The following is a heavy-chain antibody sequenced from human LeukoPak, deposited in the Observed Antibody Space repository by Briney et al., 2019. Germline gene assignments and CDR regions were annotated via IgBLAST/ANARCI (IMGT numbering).Heavy chain of an antibody. J-gene: IGHJ3*02. Sequence: ASVKVSCKASGYTFTGYYMHWVRQAPGQGLEWMGRINPNSGGTNYAQKFQGRATMTRDTSISTAYMELSRLRSDDTAMYYCASLSSGLDIWGQGTMVTVSS. V-gene: IGHV1-2*06. CDR2: INPNSGGT. D-gene: IGHD3-22*01. CDR3: ASLSSGLDI. CDR1: GYTFTGYY.